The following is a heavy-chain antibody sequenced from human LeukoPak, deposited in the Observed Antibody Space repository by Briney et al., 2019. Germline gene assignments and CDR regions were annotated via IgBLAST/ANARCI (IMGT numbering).Heavy chain of an antibody. CDR2: SYYSGST. V-gene: IGHV4-61*08. D-gene: IGHD6-13*01. CDR3: ARWDSSSWHYDY. J-gene: IGHJ4*02. CDR1: VGSISSGGYY. Sequence: SETLSLPCTVSVGSISSGGYYWSWIRQHPGKGLEWIGYSYYSGSTNYNPSLQSRVTISVDTSKSQSSLKLSSVTAADTAVYYCARWDSSSWHYDYWGQGTLVTVSS.